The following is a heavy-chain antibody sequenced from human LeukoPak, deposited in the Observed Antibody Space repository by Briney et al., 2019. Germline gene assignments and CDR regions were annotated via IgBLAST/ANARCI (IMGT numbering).Heavy chain of an antibody. CDR2: ISGNGGNT. D-gene: IGHD2-2*01. Sequence: GGSLRLSCAASGFTFSSYAMSWVRQAPGKGLEWVSGISGNGGNTYYADSVKGRFTISRDNSKNTLYLQMNSLRAEDTAVYYCARDSGAAAPTFFDYWGQGTLVTVSS. J-gene: IGHJ4*02. CDR3: ARDSGAAAPTFFDY. V-gene: IGHV3-23*01. CDR1: GFTFSSYA.